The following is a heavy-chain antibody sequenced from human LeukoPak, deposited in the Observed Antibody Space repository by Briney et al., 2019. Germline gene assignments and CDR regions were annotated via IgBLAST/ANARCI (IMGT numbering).Heavy chain of an antibody. Sequence: GGSLRLSCTASGFTFGDYAMSWFRQAPGKGLEWVGFIRSKAYGGTTEYAASVKGRFTISRDDSKSIAYLQMNSLKTEDTAVYYCSRDYCGGDCSPVEGYYFDYWGQGTLVTVSS. CDR2: IRSKAYGGTT. CDR1: GFTFGDYA. D-gene: IGHD2-21*02. V-gene: IGHV3-49*03. J-gene: IGHJ4*02. CDR3: SRDYCGGDCSPVEGYYFDY.